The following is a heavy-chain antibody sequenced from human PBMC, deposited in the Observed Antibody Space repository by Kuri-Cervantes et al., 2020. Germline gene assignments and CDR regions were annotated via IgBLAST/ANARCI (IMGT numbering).Heavy chain of an antibody. Sequence: GGSLRLSCAASGFTFSSYAMSWVRQAPGKGLEWVSAISGSGGSTYYADSVKGRFTISRDNSKNTLYLQMNSLRAEDTAVYYCARENYCDTSGYYYHSGEFDYWGQGTLVTVSS. CDR2: ISGSGGST. CDR3: ARENYCDTSGYYYHSGEFDY. D-gene: IGHD3-22*01. J-gene: IGHJ4*02. CDR1: GFTFSSYA. V-gene: IGHV3-23*01.